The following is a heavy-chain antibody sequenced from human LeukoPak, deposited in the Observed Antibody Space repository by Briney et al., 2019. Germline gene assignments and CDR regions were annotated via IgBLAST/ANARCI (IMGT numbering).Heavy chain of an antibody. J-gene: IGHJ4*02. D-gene: IGHD3-10*01. Sequence: PGRSLRLSCAASGFTFSSYGMHWARQAPGKGLERVAVIWYDGSNKYYADSVKGRFTISRDNSKNTLYLQMNSLRAEDTAVYYCAKDLRFGELAPFDYWGQGTLVTVSS. CDR2: IWYDGSNK. CDR1: GFTFSSYG. CDR3: AKDLRFGELAPFDY. V-gene: IGHV3-33*06.